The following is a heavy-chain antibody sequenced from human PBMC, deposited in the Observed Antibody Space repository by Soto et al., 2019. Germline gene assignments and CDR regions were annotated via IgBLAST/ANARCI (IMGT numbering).Heavy chain of an antibody. V-gene: IGHV1-46*01. J-gene: IGHJ6*02. CDR1: GYTFTSYY. Sequence: QVQLVQSGAEVKKPGASVKVSCKASGYTFTSYYMHWVRQAPGQGLEWMGIINPSGGSTSYAQKFQGRVTMTRDTSTSTVYMELSSLRSEDTAVYYCARDPFEAAESLYYYYYGMDVWGQRTPVTVSS. D-gene: IGHD6-13*01. CDR2: INPSGGST. CDR3: ARDPFEAAESLYYYYYGMDV.